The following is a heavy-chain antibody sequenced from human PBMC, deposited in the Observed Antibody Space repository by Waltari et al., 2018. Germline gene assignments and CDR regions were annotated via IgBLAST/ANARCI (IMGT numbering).Heavy chain of an antibody. J-gene: IGHJ4*02. D-gene: IGHD3-10*01. Sequence: EVQLVQSGAEVKKPGATVKIYCKASGYTLIDYFMHWVQQAPGKGLEWVGRIDPEDGETVYAEKFQGRVTITADTSTDTSYLELSSLRSDDTAVYYCAPLPGGSGQTFDYWGQGTLLTVSS. V-gene: IGHV1-69-2*01. CDR2: IDPEDGET. CDR1: GYTLIDYF. CDR3: APLPGGSGQTFDY.